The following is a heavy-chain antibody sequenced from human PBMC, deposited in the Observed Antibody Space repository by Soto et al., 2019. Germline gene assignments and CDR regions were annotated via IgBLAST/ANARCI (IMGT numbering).Heavy chain of an antibody. V-gene: IGHV4-59*04. CDR2: IYYSGST. D-gene: IGHD6-13*01. CDR3: ARRIAAGSWFYP. Sequence: PSETLSLTCTVSGDSISSYYWSWIRQPPGKGLEWIGSIYYSGSTYYNPSLKSRVIISVETSKNQFSLKLSSVTAADTAVYYCARRIAAGSWFYPWGQGTLVTVS. CDR1: GDSISSYY. J-gene: IGHJ5*02.